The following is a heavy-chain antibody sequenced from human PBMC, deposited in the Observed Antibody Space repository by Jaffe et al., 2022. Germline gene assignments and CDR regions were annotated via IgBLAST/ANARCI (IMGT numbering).Heavy chain of an antibody. Sequence: QVQLVESGGGVVQPGGSLRLSCAASGFTFSSYGMHWVRQAPGKGLEWVAFIRYDGSNKYYADSVKGRFTISRDNSKNTLYLQMNSLRAEDTAVYYCAKDRHSGSYYFDYWGQGTLVTVSS. CDR1: GFTFSSYG. CDR2: IRYDGSNK. J-gene: IGHJ4*02. CDR3: AKDRHSGSYYFDY. D-gene: IGHD3-10*01. V-gene: IGHV3-30*02.